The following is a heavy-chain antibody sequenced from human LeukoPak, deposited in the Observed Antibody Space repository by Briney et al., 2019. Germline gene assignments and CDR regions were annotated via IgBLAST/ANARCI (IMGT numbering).Heavy chain of an antibody. CDR1: GFTFSNAW. CDR3: TTAPLYCSAGSCYSGLSFDY. Sequence: GGSLRLSCAASGFTFSNAWMSWVRQAPGKGLEWVGRIKSKTDGGTTDHPAPVKGRFTVSRDDSKNTLFLQMNSLKTEDTAVYYCTTAPLYCSAGSCYSGLSFDYWGQGTLVTVSS. CDR2: IKSKTDGGTT. V-gene: IGHV3-15*01. D-gene: IGHD2-15*01. J-gene: IGHJ4*02.